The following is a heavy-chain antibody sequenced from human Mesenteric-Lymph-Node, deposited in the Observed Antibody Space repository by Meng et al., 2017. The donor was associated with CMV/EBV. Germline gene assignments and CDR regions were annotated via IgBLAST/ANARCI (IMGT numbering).Heavy chain of an antibody. Sequence: GESLKISCAASGFTFSSYGMHWVRQAPGKGLEWVAVIWYDGSNKYYADSVKGRLTIPRDNSKNTLFLQMNSLRAEDTAVYYCARVSAAAAGTYYYYGMDVWGQGTTVTVSS. CDR1: GFTFSSYG. J-gene: IGHJ6*02. D-gene: IGHD6-13*01. V-gene: IGHV3-33*01. CDR2: IWYDGSNK. CDR3: ARVSAAAAGTYYYYGMDV.